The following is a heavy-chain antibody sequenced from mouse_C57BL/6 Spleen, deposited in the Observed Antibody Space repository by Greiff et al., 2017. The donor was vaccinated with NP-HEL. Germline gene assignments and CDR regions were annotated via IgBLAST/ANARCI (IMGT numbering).Heavy chain of an antibody. V-gene: IGHV1-81*01. Sequence: QVQLQQSGAELARPGASVKLSCKASGYTFTSYGISWVKQRTGQGLEWIGEIYSRSGNSYYNEKFKGKATLAADKSSSTAYMELRSLTSEDSAIYICAREGGNSGAAMDYWGQGASVTVSS. CDR3: AREGGNSGAAMDY. J-gene: IGHJ4*01. D-gene: IGHD2-1*01. CDR2: IYSRSGNS. CDR1: GYTFTSYG.